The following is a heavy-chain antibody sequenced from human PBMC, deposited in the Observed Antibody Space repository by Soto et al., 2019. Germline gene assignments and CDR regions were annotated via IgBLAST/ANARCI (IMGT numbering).Heavy chain of an antibody. CDR1: GYTFTRYA. J-gene: IGHJ6*02. CDR2: INAGNGNT. V-gene: IGHV1-3*01. D-gene: IGHD6-13*01. CDR3: ASSNIVAAPYGMDV. Sequence: ASVKVSCKASGYTFTRYAMHWVRQAPGQRLERMGWINAGNGNTKYSQKFQGRVTITRDTSASTAYMELSSLRSEDTAVYYCASSNIVAAPYGMDVWGQGTTVTVSS.